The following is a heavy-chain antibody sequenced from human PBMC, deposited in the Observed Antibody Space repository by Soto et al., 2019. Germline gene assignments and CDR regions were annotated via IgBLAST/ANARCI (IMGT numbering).Heavy chain of an antibody. CDR3: AREGYSSSGMDV. V-gene: IGHV1-8*01. J-gene: IGHJ6*02. Sequence: QVQLVQSGAEVKKPGASVKVSCKASGYTFTSYDINWVRQATGQGLEWMGWMNPNSGNTGYAQKFQGRVTMTRNTSISTAYMELSSRRAEDTAVYYGAREGYSSSGMDVWGQGTTVTVSS. D-gene: IGHD6-6*01. CDR2: MNPNSGNT. CDR1: GYTFTSYD.